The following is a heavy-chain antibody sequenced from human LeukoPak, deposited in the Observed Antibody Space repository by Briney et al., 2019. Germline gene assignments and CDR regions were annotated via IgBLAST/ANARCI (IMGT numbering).Heavy chain of an antibody. Sequence: GASVKVSCKASGYTFTGYYMHWVRQAPGQGLEWMGWINPNSGGTNYAQKFQGRVTMTRDTSTSTVYMELSSLRSEDTAVYYCARELGHSGWALDYWGQGTLATVSS. CDR3: ARELGHSGWALDY. J-gene: IGHJ4*02. CDR2: INPNSGGT. CDR1: GYTFTGYY. D-gene: IGHD6-19*01. V-gene: IGHV1-2*02.